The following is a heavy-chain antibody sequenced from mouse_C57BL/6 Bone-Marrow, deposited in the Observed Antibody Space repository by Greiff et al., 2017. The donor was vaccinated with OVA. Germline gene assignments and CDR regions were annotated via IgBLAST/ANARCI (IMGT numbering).Heavy chain of an antibody. D-gene: IGHD1-1*01. V-gene: IGHV5-17*01. CDR2: ISSGSSTI. Sequence: EVKLVESGGGLVKPGGSLKLSCAASGFTFSDYGMHWVRQAPEKGLAWVAYISSGSSTIYYADTVKGRFTISRDHAKNTLFLQMTSLRSEDAAMYYCARGVLRSSMDYWGQGTSVTVSS. J-gene: IGHJ4*01. CDR3: ARGVLRSSMDY. CDR1: GFTFSDYG.